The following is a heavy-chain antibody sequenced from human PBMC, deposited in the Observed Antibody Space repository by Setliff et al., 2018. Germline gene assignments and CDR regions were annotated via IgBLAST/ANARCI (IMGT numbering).Heavy chain of an antibody. J-gene: IGHJ4*02. CDR3: ARHRAVDGAYYFEF. V-gene: IGHV4-38-2*01. D-gene: IGHD6-19*01. CDR1: FYSISRDCH. CDR2: IYYSGNT. Sequence: PSETLSLTFAVSFYSISRDCHWGWIRQPPGKGLEWIGSIYYSGNTYYNASLKGRVTISGDTSKNQFSLKLTAVTAADTAIYYCARHRAVDGAYYFEFWGQGTLVKVSS.